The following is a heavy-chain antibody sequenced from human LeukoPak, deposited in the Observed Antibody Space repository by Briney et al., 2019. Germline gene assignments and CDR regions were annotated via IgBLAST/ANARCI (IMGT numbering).Heavy chain of an antibody. D-gene: IGHD4-11*01. J-gene: IGHJ6*02. CDR1: GFTVSSYY. V-gene: IGHV3-66*01. CDR3: ARSYSNHLFGMDV. Sequence: GGSLRLSCAASGFTVSSYYMTWVRQAPGKGLEWVSVMYSGGSTYYADSVEGRVAISRDNSQNTVFLQMNSVRVEDTAVYYCARSYSNHLFGMDVWGQGTAVTVSS. CDR2: MYSGGST.